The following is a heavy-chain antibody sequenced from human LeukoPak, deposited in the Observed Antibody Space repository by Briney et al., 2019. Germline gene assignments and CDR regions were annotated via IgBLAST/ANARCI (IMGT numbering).Heavy chain of an antibody. Sequence: GGSLRLSCAASGLNVNNNQMNWVRQAPGKGLEWVSVMYSGDTTYYADSVKGRFTISRHTSKNTLYLKMNNLRSEDTAVYYCARGAYISGIDAFDLWGQGTMVTVSS. D-gene: IGHD5-18*01. CDR1: GLNVNNNQ. J-gene: IGHJ3*01. V-gene: IGHV3-53*04. CDR2: MYSGDTT. CDR3: ARGAYISGIDAFDL.